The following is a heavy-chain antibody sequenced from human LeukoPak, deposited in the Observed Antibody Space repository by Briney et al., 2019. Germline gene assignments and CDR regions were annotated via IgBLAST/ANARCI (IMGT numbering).Heavy chain of an antibody. CDR3: ARDTAMVTYWFDP. D-gene: IGHD5-18*01. V-gene: IGHV1-18*01. CDR1: GYTFSDFG. CDR2: ISTYNGNT. J-gene: IGHJ5*02. Sequence: GASVKVSCKASGYTFSDFGISWVRQAPGQGLEWMGWISTYNGNTNYAQKFQGRVTMTRDTSISTAYMELSRLRSDDTAVYYCARDTAMVTYWFDPWGQGTLVTVSS.